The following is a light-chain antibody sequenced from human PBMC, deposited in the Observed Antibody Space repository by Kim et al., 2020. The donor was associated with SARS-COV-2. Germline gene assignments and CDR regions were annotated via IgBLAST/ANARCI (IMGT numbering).Light chain of an antibody. V-gene: IGKV3-15*01. CDR3: QQYYNWPPRT. J-gene: IGKJ1*01. CDR1: QSVSSD. CDR2: DAS. Sequence: SPGERATLSCRASQSVSSDLAWYQQKPGQAPRLLIYDASTRATGIPARFSGSGSGTEFTLTISSLQSEDFAVYYCQQYYNWPPRTFGQGTKVDIK.